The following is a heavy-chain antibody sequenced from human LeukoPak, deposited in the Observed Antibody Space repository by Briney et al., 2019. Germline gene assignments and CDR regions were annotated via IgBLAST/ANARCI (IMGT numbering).Heavy chain of an antibody. V-gene: IGHV4-61*01. D-gene: IGHD3-10*01. CDR1: GGSVSSSNYY. J-gene: IGHJ2*01. CDR2: IYYSGST. CDR3: AKVSSGGYWYFDP. Sequence: SETLSLTCTVSGGSVSSSNYYWSWIRQPPGKGLEWIGYIYYSGSTKYNPSLKSRVTISVDTSKNQFSLRLSSVTAADTAVYYCAKVSSGGYWYFDPWGRGTLVTVSS.